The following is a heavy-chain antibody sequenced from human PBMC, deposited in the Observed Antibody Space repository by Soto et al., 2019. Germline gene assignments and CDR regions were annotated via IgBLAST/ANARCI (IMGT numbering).Heavy chain of an antibody. V-gene: IGHV1-8*01. CDR3: ARGRNILLMLFAISSREDCFDL. CDR1: GYSFTRYD. J-gene: IGHJ5*02. CDR2: MNPNSGNT. D-gene: IGHD2-8*01. Sequence: ASVKVSCKASGYSFTRYDINWVRQATGQGLEWMGWMNPNSGNTGFAQKFQGRVTMTRNTSIRTAYMELSSLRSEDTAVYYCARGRNILLMLFAISSREDCFDLWGQGTLVTVSS.